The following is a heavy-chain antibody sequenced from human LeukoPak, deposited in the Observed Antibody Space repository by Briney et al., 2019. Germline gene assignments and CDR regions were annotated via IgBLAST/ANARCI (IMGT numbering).Heavy chain of an antibody. J-gene: IGHJ3*02. D-gene: IGHD2-21*01. V-gene: IGHV1-69*13. Sequence: SVKVSCKASGGTFSSYAISWVRQAPGQGLEWMGGIIPMFGTANYAQKFQGRVTITADESTSTAYMELSSLRSEDTAVYYCARNRQIATLRDDAFDIWGQGTMVTVSS. CDR2: IIPMFGTA. CDR3: ARNRQIATLRDDAFDI. CDR1: GGTFSSYA.